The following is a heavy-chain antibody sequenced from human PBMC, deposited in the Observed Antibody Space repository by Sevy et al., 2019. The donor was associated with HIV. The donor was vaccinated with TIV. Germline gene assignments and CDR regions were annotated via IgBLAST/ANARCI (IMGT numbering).Heavy chain of an antibody. CDR2: IYSGGST. CDR3: ARVVVGGGGRLRHFDY. V-gene: IGHV3-53*01. Sequence: GGSLRLSCAASGFTVSSNYMSWVRQAPGKGLEWVSVIYSGGSTYYADSVKGRFTISRDNSKNTRYLQMHSLRAEDTAGYYCARVVVGGGGRLRHFDYWGQGTLVTVSS. J-gene: IGHJ4*02. D-gene: IGHD2-21*01. CDR1: GFTVSSNY.